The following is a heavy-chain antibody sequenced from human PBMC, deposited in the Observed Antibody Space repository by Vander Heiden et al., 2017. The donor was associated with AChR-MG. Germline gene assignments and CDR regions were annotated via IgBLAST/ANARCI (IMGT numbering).Heavy chain of an antibody. CDR3: AKGPGTYCSSTSCEYYYMDV. Sequence: EVQLVESGGGLVQPGRSLRLSCAASGFTFDDNAMHGVREAPGKGLEWVSGISWNSGSIGYADSVKGRFTISRDNAKNSLYLQMNSLRAEDTALYYCAKGPGTYCSSTSCEYYYMDVWGKGTTVTVSS. J-gene: IGHJ6*03. V-gene: IGHV3-9*01. CDR1: GFTFDDNA. CDR2: ISWNSGSI. D-gene: IGHD2-2*01.